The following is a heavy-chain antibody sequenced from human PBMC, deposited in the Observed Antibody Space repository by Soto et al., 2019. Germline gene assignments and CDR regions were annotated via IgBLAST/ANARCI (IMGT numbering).Heavy chain of an antibody. CDR1: GGSISSGGYS. CDR3: ARAGATTVSRHYYYGMDV. Sequence: QLQLQESGSGLVKPSQTLSLTCAVSGGSISSGGYSWSWIRHPPGKGLEWIGYIYHSGSTYYNPSLKSRVTISVDRSKNQFSLKLNSATAADTAVYYRARAGATTVSRHYYYGMDVWGQGTTVTVSS. D-gene: IGHD4-17*01. CDR2: IYHSGST. V-gene: IGHV4-30-2*01. J-gene: IGHJ6*02.